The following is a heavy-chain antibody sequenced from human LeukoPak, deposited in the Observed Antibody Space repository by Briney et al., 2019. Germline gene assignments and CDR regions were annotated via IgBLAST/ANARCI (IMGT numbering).Heavy chain of an antibody. CDR1: GFTFSSYS. D-gene: IGHD5-18*01. CDR3: ARDNGYGYWDAFDI. V-gene: IGHV3-21*01. Sequence: GGSLRLSCAASGFTFSSYSMNWVRQAPGKGLEWVSSISSSSSYIYYADSVKGRFTISRDNAKNSLYLQMNSLRAEDTAVYYCARDNGYGYWDAFDIWGQGTMVTVSS. J-gene: IGHJ3*02. CDR2: ISSSSSYI.